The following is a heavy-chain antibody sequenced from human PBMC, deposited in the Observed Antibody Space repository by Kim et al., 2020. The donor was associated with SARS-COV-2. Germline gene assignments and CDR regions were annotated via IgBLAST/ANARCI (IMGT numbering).Heavy chain of an antibody. CDR3: ARDRCSGGSCYFDY. J-gene: IGHJ4*02. V-gene: IGHV3-33*01. CDR1: GFTFSTYG. D-gene: IGHD2-15*01. Sequence: GGSLRLSCATSGFTFSTYGMHWVRQAPGKGLEWVSFIWSDGSNNYIADSVKGRFTISRDNSKNTLYLQMNSLRAEDTAVYYCARDRCSGGSCYFDYWGQGTLVIVSS. CDR2: IWSDGSNN.